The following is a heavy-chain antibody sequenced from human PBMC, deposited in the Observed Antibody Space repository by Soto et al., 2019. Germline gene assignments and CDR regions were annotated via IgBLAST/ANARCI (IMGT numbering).Heavy chain of an antibody. D-gene: IGHD3-10*01. CDR3: ARDTYGSGSYFAFDI. V-gene: IGHV3-48*01. Sequence: GGSLRLSCAASGFTFSSYSMNWVRQAPGKGLEWVSYISSSSSTIYYADSVKGRFTISRDNAKNSLYLQMNSLRVEDTAVYYCARDTYGSGSYFAFDIWGQGTMVTVSS. J-gene: IGHJ3*02. CDR1: GFTFSSYS. CDR2: ISSSSSTI.